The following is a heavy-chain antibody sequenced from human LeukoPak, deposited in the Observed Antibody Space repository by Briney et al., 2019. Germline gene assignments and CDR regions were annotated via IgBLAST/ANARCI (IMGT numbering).Heavy chain of an antibody. D-gene: IGHD6-19*01. CDR2: IYYSGST. CDR3: ARTTGIAVAGTEFDP. Sequence: SETLSLTCTVSGGSISSSSYYWGWIRQPPGKGLEWIGSIYYSGSTYYNPSLKSRVTISVDTSKNQFSLKLSSVTAADTAVYYCARTTGIAVAGTEFDPWGQGTLVTVSS. CDR1: GGSISSSSYY. J-gene: IGHJ5*02. V-gene: IGHV4-39*07.